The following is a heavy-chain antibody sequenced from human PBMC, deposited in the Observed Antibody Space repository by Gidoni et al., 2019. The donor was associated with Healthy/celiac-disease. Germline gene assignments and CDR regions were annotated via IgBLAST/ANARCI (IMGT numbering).Heavy chain of an antibody. CDR2: LDPSDSYT. CDR3: ARCMTVAGTQTDGY. J-gene: IGHJ4*02. CDR1: GDRLTSYW. D-gene: IGHD6-19*01. V-gene: IGHV5-10-1*03. Sequence: EVQLVQSGAEVKKPGESLRSSGKGSGDRLTSYWSSWVRQMPGKGLEWMGRLDPSDSYTTYSPSFQSHVTISADKSISTAYLQLSSLKASDTAMYYCARCMTVAGTQTDGYWGQGTLVTVSS.